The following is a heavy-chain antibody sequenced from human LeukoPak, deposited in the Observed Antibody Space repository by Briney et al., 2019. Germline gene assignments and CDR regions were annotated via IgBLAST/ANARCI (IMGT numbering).Heavy chain of an antibody. J-gene: IGHJ4*02. CDR3: ARGRSPYTGFSYAYGVAYFDY. D-gene: IGHD5-18*01. CDR1: GFTFSSYW. V-gene: IGHV3-7*01. CDR2: IKQDGSEK. Sequence: PGGSLRLSCAASGFTFSSYWMNWVRQAPGKGLEWVASIKQDGSEKDYVDSVKGRFTLSRDNAKNSLYLQMNSLRAEDTAVYYCARGRSPYTGFSYAYGVAYFDYWGQGTLVTVSS.